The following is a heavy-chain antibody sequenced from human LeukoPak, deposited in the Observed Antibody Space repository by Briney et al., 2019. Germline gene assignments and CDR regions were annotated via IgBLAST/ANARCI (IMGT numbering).Heavy chain of an antibody. V-gene: IGHV4-4*02. CDR2: IYHSGST. CDR1: GGSISSSNW. D-gene: IGHD3-10*01. J-gene: IGHJ3*02. CDR3: ASRGSGSFHDAFDI. Sequence: SETLSLTFAVSGGSISSSNWWSWVRQPPGKGLEWIGEIYHSGSTNYNPSLKSRVTISVDKSKNQFSLKLSSVTAADTAVYYCASRGSGSFHDAFDIWGQGTMVTVSS.